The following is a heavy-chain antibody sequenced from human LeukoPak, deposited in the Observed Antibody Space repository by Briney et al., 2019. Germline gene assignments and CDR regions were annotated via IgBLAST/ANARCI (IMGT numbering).Heavy chain of an antibody. J-gene: IGHJ4*02. V-gene: IGHV3-30*18. CDR3: AKDGPDYGDYVWGSYYFDY. Sequence: PGGSLRLSCAASGFTFSSYGMHWVRQAPGKGLEWVAVISYDGSNKYYADSVKGRFTISRDNSKNTLYLQMNSLRAEDTAVYYCAKDGPDYGDYVWGSYYFDYWGQGTLVTVSS. CDR1: GFTFSSYG. D-gene: IGHD4-17*01. CDR2: ISYDGSNK.